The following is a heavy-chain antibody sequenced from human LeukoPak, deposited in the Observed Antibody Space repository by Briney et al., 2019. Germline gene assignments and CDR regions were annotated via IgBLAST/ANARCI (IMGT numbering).Heavy chain of an antibody. CDR3: ARWPYSSSYYFDY. V-gene: IGHV3-21*01. CDR1: GFTFSGYS. CDR2: ITSGTTYI. D-gene: IGHD6-6*01. J-gene: IGHJ4*02. Sequence: PGGSLRLSCAASGFTFSGYSMNWVRQSPEKGLEWVSSITSGTTYIYYADSVRGRFTLSRDNAKNSLYLQMNSLRAEDTAVYYCARWPYSSSYYFDYWGQGTLVTVSS.